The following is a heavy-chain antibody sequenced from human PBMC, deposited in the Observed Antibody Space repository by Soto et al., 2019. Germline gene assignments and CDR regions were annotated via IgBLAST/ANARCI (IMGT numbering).Heavy chain of an antibody. V-gene: IGHV3-9*01. Sequence: LRLSCAASGFTFDDYAMHWVRQAPGKGLEWVSGISWNSGTIGYADSVKGRFTISRDNAKKSLYLQMNSLRAEDTAFYYCAKDGFAFSYYYGMDVWGQGTTVTVSS. CDR1: GFTFDDYA. J-gene: IGHJ6*02. CDR3: AKDGFAFSYYYGMDV. CDR2: ISWNSGTI.